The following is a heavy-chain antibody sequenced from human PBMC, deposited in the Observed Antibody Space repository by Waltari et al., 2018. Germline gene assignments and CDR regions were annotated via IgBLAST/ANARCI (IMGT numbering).Heavy chain of an antibody. CDR1: GGTFGTYA. CDR2: VIPIVGTP. J-gene: IGHJ3*02. CDR3: AKREIGYAFDI. D-gene: IGHD1-26*01. Sequence: QVQLVQSGAEVKQPGGSVKVACKASGGTFGTYAITGVRQAPGQGLEWMGGVIPIVGTPNYAPKFQGRVTVSADPSTSTAYLEVRRLISEDTAVYYCAKREIGYAFDIWGHGTMVTVSS. V-gene: IGHV1-69*12.